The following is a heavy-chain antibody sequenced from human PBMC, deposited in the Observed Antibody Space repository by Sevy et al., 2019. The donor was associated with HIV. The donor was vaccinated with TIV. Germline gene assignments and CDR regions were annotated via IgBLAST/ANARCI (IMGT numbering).Heavy chain of an antibody. J-gene: IGHJ6*03. V-gene: IGHV4-34*01. CDR1: GGSFSGYY. CDR2: CNHSGST. Sequence: SETLSLTCAVYGGSFSGYYWIWIRQPPEKGLEWIGVCNHSGSTNYNPSLKSRVTISVDTSKNQFSLKLSSVTAADTAVYYCARGWGCSGGSCQGFYYYYMDVWGKGTTVTVSS. CDR3: ARGWGCSGGSCQGFYYYYMDV. D-gene: IGHD2-15*01.